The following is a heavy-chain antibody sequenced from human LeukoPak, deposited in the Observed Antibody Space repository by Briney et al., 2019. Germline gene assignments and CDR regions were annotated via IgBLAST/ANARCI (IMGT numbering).Heavy chain of an antibody. D-gene: IGHD3-10*01. CDR2: INPNSGGT. CDR1: GYTFTGYY. CDR3: AREGTGTVSRHWFDA. V-gene: IGHV1-2*02. Sequence: GASVKVSCKASGYTFTGYYMHWVRQAPGQGLEWMGWINPNSGGTNYAQKFQGRVTMTRDTSISTAYMELSRLRSDDTAVYYCAREGTGTVSRHWFDAWSQGSLVTVYS. J-gene: IGHJ5*02.